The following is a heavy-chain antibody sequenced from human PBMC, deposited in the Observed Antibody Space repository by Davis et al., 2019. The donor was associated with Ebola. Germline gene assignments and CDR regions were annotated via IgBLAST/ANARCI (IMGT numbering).Heavy chain of an antibody. J-gene: IGHJ6*02. D-gene: IGHD5-12*01. Sequence: GESLKISCAASGFTFSSYAMHWVRQAPGKGLEWVAVISYDGSNKYYADSVKGRFTISRDNSKNTLYLQMNSLRAEDTAVYYCARWLRLLGMDVWGQGTTVTVSS. V-gene: IGHV3-30-3*01. CDR3: ARWLRLLGMDV. CDR1: GFTFSSYA. CDR2: ISYDGSNK.